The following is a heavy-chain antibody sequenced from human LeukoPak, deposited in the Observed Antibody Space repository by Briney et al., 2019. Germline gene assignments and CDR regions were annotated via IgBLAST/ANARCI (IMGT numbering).Heavy chain of an antibody. V-gene: IGHV1-18*01. CDR1: GYTFTYG. J-gene: IGHJ4*02. CDR2: INPTNGNP. CDR3: ARDGYFDY. Sequence: ASVKVSCKGSGYTFTYGVGWVRQAPGQGLEWMGWINPTNGNPNYAEKLQGRVTMTTDTSTSTAYMELRSLRSDDTAVCYCARDGYFDYWGQGTLVTVSS.